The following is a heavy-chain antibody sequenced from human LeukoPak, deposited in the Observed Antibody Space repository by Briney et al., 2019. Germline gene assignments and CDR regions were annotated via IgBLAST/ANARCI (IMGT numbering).Heavy chain of an antibody. CDR2: INPNGDRT. J-gene: IGHJ3*01. Sequence: ASVKVSCKASENTFTNYYMHWVRQSPGQGLEWLGIINPNGDRTNYAQTFQGRVTMTRDTSTTTVYMELSSLRSEDTAVYYCARDMSTRVTPISYAFDVWGQGTMVTVSS. V-gene: IGHV1-46*01. D-gene: IGHD4-23*01. CDR1: ENTFTNYY. CDR3: ARDMSTRVTPISYAFDV.